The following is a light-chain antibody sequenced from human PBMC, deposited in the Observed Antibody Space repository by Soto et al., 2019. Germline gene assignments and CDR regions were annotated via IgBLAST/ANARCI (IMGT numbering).Light chain of an antibody. CDR1: SSDVGGYNY. V-gene: IGLV2-14*01. CDR2: EVG. Sequence: QPVLTQPASVSGSLGQSITISCTGTSSDVGGYNYVSWYQQHPGKAPKLMIYEVGNRPSGVSNRFSGSKSVNTASLTISGLQADDEADYYCASYTSSSLWVFGRGTKLTVL. J-gene: IGLJ3*02. CDR3: ASYTSSSLWV.